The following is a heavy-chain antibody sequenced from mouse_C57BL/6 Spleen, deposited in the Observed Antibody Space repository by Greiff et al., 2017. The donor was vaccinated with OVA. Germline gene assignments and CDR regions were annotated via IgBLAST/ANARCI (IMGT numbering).Heavy chain of an antibody. V-gene: IGHV1-55*01. CDR1: GYTFTSYW. CDR2: IYPGSGST. J-gene: IGHJ2*01. D-gene: IGHD1-1*01. Sequence: QVQLQQPGAELVKPGASVKMSCKASGYTFTSYWITWVKQRPGQGLEWIGDIYPGSGSTNYNEKFKSKATLTVDTSSSTAYMQLSSLTSEDSAVYYCARTPYYYGSSGDYWGQGTTLTVSS. CDR3: ARTPYYYGSSGDY.